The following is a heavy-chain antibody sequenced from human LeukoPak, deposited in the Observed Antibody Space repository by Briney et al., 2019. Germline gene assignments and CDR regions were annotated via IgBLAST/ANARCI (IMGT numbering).Heavy chain of an antibody. D-gene: IGHD6-25*01. Sequence: PGGSLRLSCAGSGFTFNTFWMNWVRLAPGKGLEWVANINPDGSEKYLVDSVKGRFSISRDNAKNLLYLQMSGLRAEDTAVYYCMPGSGFWGQGTLDTVSS. J-gene: IGHJ4*02. V-gene: IGHV3-7*01. CDR3: MPGSGF. CDR1: GFTFNTFW. CDR2: INPDGSEK.